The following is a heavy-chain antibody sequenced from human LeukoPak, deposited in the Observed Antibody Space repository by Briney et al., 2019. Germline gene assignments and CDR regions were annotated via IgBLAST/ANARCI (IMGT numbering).Heavy chain of an antibody. V-gene: IGHV4-61*02. CDR2: IYTSGST. J-gene: IGHJ4*02. D-gene: IGHD6-13*01. Sequence: SETLSLTCTVSGGSISSGSYYWSWIRQPAGKGLEWIGRIYTSGSTNYNPSLKSRVTISVDTSKNQFSLKLSSVTAADTAVYYCARDREGMVDYWGQGTLVTVSS. CDR1: GGSISSGSYY. CDR3: ARDREGMVDY.